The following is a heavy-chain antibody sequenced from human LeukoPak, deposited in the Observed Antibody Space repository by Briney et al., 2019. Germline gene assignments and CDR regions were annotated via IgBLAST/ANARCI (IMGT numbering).Heavy chain of an antibody. D-gene: IGHD4-23*01. CDR2: MNPHSGNT. J-gene: IGHJ4*02. CDR3: ARVNYGGNSLLPY. Sequence: ASVKVSCKASGYTFTSYDINWVRQATGQGLEWMGWMNPHSGNTGYAQKLQGRVTMTTDTSTSTAYMELRSLRSDDTAVYYCARVNYGGNSLLPYWGQGTLVTVSS. V-gene: IGHV1-8*02. CDR1: GYTFTSYD.